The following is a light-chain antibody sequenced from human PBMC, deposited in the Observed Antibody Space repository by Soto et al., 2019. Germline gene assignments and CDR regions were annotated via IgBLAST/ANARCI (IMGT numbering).Light chain of an antibody. CDR1: QSVLYSSNNKNY. CDR3: QQYYNSPRT. J-gene: IGKJ4*01. CDR2: WAS. V-gene: IGKV4-1*01. Sequence: DIVMTQSPDSLAVSLGERATINCKSSQSVLYSSNNKNYLAWYQQKPGQPPKLLIYWASTRESGVSDRFSSSGSGTDFTLTISSLQAEDVAVFYCQQYYNSPRTFGGGTKVEIK.